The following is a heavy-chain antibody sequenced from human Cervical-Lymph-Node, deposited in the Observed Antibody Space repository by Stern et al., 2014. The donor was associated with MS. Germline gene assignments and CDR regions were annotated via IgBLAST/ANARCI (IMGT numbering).Heavy chain of an antibody. CDR3: ARGVTYCGGDCYGWYFDL. Sequence: EVQLEESGGGLVQPGGSLRLSCAASGFTSSSYAMHWVRQAPGKGLEYVSVISSNGGSTYYANSVKGRFTISRDNSKNTLYLHMGSLRVEDMAVYYCARGVTYCGGDCYGWYFDLWGRGTLVTVSS. V-gene: IGHV3-64*01. D-gene: IGHD2-21*02. J-gene: IGHJ2*01. CDR2: ISSNGGST. CDR1: GFTSSSYA.